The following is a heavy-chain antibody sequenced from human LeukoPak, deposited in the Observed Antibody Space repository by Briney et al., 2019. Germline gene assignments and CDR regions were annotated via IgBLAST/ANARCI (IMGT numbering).Heavy chain of an antibody. CDR3: ARDLADPAGY. V-gene: IGHV3-30*03. CDR2: ISYDGSNK. Sequence: SGGSLRLSCAASGFTFSSYSMNWVRQAPGKGLEWVAVISYDGSNKYYADSVKGRFTISRDNSKNTLYLQMNSLRAEDTAVYYCARDLADPAGYWGQGTLVTVSS. CDR1: GFTFSSYS. J-gene: IGHJ4*02.